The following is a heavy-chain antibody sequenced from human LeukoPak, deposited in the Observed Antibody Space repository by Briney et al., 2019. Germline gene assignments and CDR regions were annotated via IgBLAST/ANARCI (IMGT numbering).Heavy chain of an antibody. CDR1: GFTFRSYG. CDR2: IRYDGSNK. Sequence: GGSLRLSCAASGFTFRSYGMHWVRQAPGKGLVWVAFIRYDGSNKYYTDSVRGRFTISRDNSNNTLYLQMNSLRAEDTAVYYCAKDGDGYYGSGSYSEYWGQGTLVTVSS. J-gene: IGHJ4*02. V-gene: IGHV3-30*02. D-gene: IGHD3-10*01. CDR3: AKDGDGYYGSGSYSEY.